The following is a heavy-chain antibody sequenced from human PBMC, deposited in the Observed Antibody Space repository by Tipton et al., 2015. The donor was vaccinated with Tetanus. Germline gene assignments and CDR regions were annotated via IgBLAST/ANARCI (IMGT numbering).Heavy chain of an antibody. J-gene: IGHJ6*02. CDR1: GFTFDDYA. Sequence: SLRLSCAASGFTFDDYAMHWARQAPGKGLEWVSSISWNSGSIGYADSVKGRFTVSRDNAENSLYLQMNSLRAEDTALYYCAKDTGVTPHYGMDVWGQGTPVTVSS. CDR3: AKDTGVTPHYGMDV. V-gene: IGHV3-9*01. CDR2: ISWNSGSI. D-gene: IGHD2-21*02.